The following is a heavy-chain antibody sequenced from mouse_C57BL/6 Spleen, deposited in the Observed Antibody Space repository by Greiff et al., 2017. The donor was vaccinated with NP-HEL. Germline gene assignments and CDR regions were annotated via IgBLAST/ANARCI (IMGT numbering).Heavy chain of an antibody. CDR3: ARDYSNYEYYFDY. CDR2: ISDGGSYT. D-gene: IGHD2-5*01. Sequence: DVKLVESGGGLVKPGGSLKLSCAASGFTFSSYAMSWVRQTPEKRLEWVATISDGGSYTYYPDNVKGRFTISRDNAKNNLYLQMSHLKSEDTAMYYCARDYSNYEYYFDYWGQGTTLTVSS. CDR1: GFTFSSYA. V-gene: IGHV5-4*01. J-gene: IGHJ2*01.